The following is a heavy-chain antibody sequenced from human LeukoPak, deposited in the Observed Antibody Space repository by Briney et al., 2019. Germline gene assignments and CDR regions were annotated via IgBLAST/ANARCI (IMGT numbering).Heavy chain of an antibody. Sequence: GGSLRLSCAASGFTFSSYWMHWVRHAPGKGLVWVSRINSDGSSTNYADSVKGRFTISRDNAKNTLYLQMNSLRAEDTAVYYCAREPDIVVVPAASYYGMDVWGKGTTVTVSS. D-gene: IGHD2-2*01. V-gene: IGHV3-74*01. CDR3: AREPDIVVVPAASYYGMDV. CDR2: INSDGSST. CDR1: GFTFSSYW. J-gene: IGHJ6*04.